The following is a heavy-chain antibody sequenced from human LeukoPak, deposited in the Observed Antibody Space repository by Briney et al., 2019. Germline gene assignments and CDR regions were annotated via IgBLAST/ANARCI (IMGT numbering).Heavy chain of an antibody. V-gene: IGHV3-48*03. J-gene: IGHJ4*02. Sequence: GGSLRLSCAASGFMFDTYAMNWVRQAPGKGLEWVSYISHSGDATYYADSVKGRFTVSRDNAKNSLYLQMNGLRAEDTTVYFCATQDLVVVPAASHYFDYWGQGILVTVSS. CDR1: GFMFDTYA. CDR2: ISHSGDAT. CDR3: ATQDLVVVPAASHYFDY. D-gene: IGHD2-15*01.